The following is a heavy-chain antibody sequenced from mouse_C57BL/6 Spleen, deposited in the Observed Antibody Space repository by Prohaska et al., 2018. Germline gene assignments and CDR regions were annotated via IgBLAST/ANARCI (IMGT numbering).Heavy chain of an antibody. V-gene: IGHV11-2*01. CDR3: MRYGSYWYFDV. D-gene: IGHD1-1*02. Sequence: GEGSGFTFSGFWMSWVRQTPGKTLEWIGDINSDGSAINYAPSIKDRFTIFRDNDKSTLDLQMSNVRSEDTATYFCMRYGSYWYFDVWGTGTMVTVSS. CDR1: GFTFSGFW. J-gene: IGHJ1*03. CDR2: INSDGSAI.